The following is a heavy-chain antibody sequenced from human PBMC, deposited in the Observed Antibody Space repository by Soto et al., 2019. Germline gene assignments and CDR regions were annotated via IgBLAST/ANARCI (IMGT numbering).Heavy chain of an antibody. J-gene: IGHJ4*02. D-gene: IGHD4-17*01. CDR3: ARDWNGDKYFDF. Sequence: DVQLVKSGGGLIQPGGSLRLSCAASGITATNGHMSWVRQAPGQGLEWVSVIYSDDNTYYADSVKGGFTISRDPSKNTVYLQMNSLRAEDTAVYYCARDWNGDKYFDFWDQGSLVTVSS. CDR2: IYSDDNT. V-gene: IGHV3-53*01. CDR1: GITATNGH.